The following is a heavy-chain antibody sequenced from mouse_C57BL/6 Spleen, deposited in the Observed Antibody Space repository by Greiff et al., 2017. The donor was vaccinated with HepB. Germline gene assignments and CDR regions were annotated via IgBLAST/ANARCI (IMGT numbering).Heavy chain of an antibody. CDR1: GYTFTDSN. V-gene: IGHV1-22*01. CDR2: LNPNHGGT. D-gene: IGHD2-3*01. Sequence: EVQLQQSGPALVTPGASVTMSCKASGYTFTDSNMHWVKQSHGQILEWIGYLNPNHGGTSYNQKFKGKATLTVNKSSSTAYMDLRSLTSEESAVYYCARSGEGYYEVWFADWGQGTRVTVSA. J-gene: IGHJ3*01. CDR3: ARSGEGYYEVWFAD.